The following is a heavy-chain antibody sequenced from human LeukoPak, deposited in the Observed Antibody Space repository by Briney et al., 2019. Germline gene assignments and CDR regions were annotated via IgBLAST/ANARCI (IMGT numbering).Heavy chain of an antibody. D-gene: IGHD2-2*02. CDR2: ISSSSSTI. CDR3: ARESVHCSSTSCHKAFDY. CDR1: GFTFSSYS. V-gene: IGHV3-48*04. J-gene: IGHJ4*02. Sequence: GGSLRLSCAASGFTFSSYSMNWVRQAPGKGLEWVSYISSSSSTIYYADSVKGRFTISRDNAKNSLYLQMNSLRAEDTAVYYCARESVHCSSTSCHKAFDYWGQGTLVTVSS.